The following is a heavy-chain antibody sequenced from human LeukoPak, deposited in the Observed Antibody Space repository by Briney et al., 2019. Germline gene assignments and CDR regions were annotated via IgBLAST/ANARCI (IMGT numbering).Heavy chain of an antibody. J-gene: IGHJ4*02. V-gene: IGHV4-61*02. Sequence: SQTLSLTCTVSGGSISSGSYYWSWIRQPAGKGLEWIGRIYTSGSTNYNPSLKSRVTISVDTSKNQFSLKLSSVTAADTAVYYCARAPTPFYYDSSAYYSDFWGQGTLVTVSS. CDR2: IYTSGST. CDR1: GGSISSGSYY. D-gene: IGHD6-25*01. CDR3: ARAPTPFYYDSSAYYSDF.